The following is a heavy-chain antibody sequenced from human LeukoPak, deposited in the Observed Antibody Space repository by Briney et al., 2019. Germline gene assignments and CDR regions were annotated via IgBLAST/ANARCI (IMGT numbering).Heavy chain of an antibody. J-gene: IGHJ3*02. D-gene: IGHD3-3*01. Sequence: ASVKVSCKASGYTFTSYGISWVRQAPGQGLEWMGWISAYNGNTNYAQKLQGRVTMTTDTSTSTAYMELRSLRSDDTAVYYCATGSITIFGVVITHAFDIWGQGTMVTVSS. CDR3: ATGSITIFGVVITHAFDI. V-gene: IGHV1-18*01. CDR1: GYTFTSYG. CDR2: ISAYNGNT.